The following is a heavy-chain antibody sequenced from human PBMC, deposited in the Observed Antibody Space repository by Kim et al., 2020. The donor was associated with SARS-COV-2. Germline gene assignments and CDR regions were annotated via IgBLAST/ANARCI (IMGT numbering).Heavy chain of an antibody. V-gene: IGHV3-7*01. CDR3: ARGTQWEPNFDY. J-gene: IGHJ4*02. D-gene: IGHD1-26*01. Sequence: YVDPVKGRFTISRDNAKNSLYLQMNSLRAEDTAVYYCARGTQWEPNFDYWGQGTLVTVSS.